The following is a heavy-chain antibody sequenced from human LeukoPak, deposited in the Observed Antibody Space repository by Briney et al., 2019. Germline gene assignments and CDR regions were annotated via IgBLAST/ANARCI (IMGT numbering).Heavy chain of an antibody. CDR2: IRSKAYGGTT. V-gene: IGHV3-49*04. CDR1: GFIFGDHA. CDR3: ARGPILLWLHNGMDV. Sequence: PGRSLRLSCTGSGFIFGDHAMAWVRQAPGKGLEWVGFIRSKAYGGTTEYAASVKGRFTISRDDSRGIAYREMNSLKTEDTAVYYCARGPILLWLHNGMDVWGQGTTVTVSS. D-gene: IGHD4-23*01. J-gene: IGHJ6*02.